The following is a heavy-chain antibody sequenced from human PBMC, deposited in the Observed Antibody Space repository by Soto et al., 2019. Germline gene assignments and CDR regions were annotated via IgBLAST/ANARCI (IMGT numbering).Heavy chain of an antibody. CDR3: AALTATGTFRGYSQY. D-gene: IGHD5-18*01. Sequence: QLRLQESGPERVRPSETLSLTCSVSGGSLTSASFHWGWIRQPPGKPLEYFGTVHYGGDTFYTPSLNCRLSISIAASQNQYSLMLSSVTAADTAYYYCAALTATGTFRGYSQYWRRGPLVTVSS. V-gene: IGHV4-39*07. CDR1: GGSLTSASFH. J-gene: IGHJ4*02. CDR2: VHYGGDT.